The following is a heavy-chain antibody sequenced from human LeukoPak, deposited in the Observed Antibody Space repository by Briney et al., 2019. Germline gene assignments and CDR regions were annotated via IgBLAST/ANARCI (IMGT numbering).Heavy chain of an antibody. J-gene: IGHJ4*02. CDR3: ARDRGITMIVVGLFDY. V-gene: IGHV1-18*01. CDR2: ISAYNGNT. CDR1: VYTFTNYG. Sequence: ASVKVSCKASVYTFTNYGISWVRQAPAPGLEWMGWISAYNGNTNYAQKLQGRVTMTTDTSTSTAYMELRSLRSDDTAVYYCARDRGITMIVVGLFDYWGQGTLVTVSS. D-gene: IGHD3-22*01.